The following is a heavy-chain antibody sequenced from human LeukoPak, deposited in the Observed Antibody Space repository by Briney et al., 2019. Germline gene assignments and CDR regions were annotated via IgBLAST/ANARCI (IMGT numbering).Heavy chain of an antibody. CDR2: IYHSGST. CDR3: ARSLIAVGTPDFDY. D-gene: IGHD6-19*01. V-gene: IGHV4-38-2*01. J-gene: IGHJ4*02. Sequence: SETLSLTCAVSGYSISSGSFWGWIRQPPGKGLEWIGSIYHSGSTYFNSSLKSRVTISVDTSKNQFSLNLTSVTAPDTAVYYCARSLIAVGTPDFDYWGQGTLVTVSS. CDR1: GYSISSGSF.